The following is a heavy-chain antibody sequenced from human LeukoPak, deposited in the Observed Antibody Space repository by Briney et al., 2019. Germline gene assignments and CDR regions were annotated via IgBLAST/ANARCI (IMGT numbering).Heavy chain of an antibody. J-gene: IGHJ4*02. V-gene: IGHV3-48*03. CDR2: ISSSGSTI. CDR1: GFTFSSYE. Sequence: PGGSLRLSCAASGFTFSSYEMNWVRQAPGKELEWVSYISSSGSTIYYADSVKGRFTISRDNAKNSLYLQMNSLRAEDTAVYYCARALHFWSGYYLVYYFDYWGQGTLVTVSS. D-gene: IGHD3-3*01. CDR3: ARALHFWSGYYLVYYFDY.